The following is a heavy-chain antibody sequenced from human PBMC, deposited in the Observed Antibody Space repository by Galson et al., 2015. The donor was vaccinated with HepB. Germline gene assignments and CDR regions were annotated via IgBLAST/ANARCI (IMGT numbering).Heavy chain of an antibody. V-gene: IGHV3-73*01. CDR1: GFTFSGSA. CDR3: AKGAYMSSYSLYGMDA. D-gene: IGHD6-6*01. CDR2: IGSQSYNYAT. J-gene: IGHJ6*02. Sequence: SLRLSCAGSGFTFSGSAMHWVRQASGKRLEWVGRIGSQSYNYATAYTASVKGRFTISRDDSKNTVFLQMSSLRAEDTAIYYCAKGAYMSSYSLYGMDAWGQGTTVIVSS.